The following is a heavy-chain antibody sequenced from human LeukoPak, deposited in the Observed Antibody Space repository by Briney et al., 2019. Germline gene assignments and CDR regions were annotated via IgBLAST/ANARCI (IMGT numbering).Heavy chain of an antibody. D-gene: IGHD3-10*01. CDR1: GFTFSKYW. Sequence: PGGSLRLSCAASGFTFSKYWMTWVRQAPGKGLEWVANINQDGSEKNCVDSVKGRFTISRDNAKSSLYLQMNSLRAEDTAIYYCASESEYYFGYFHWGQGSLVTVSS. CDR3: ASESEYYFGYFH. V-gene: IGHV3-7*01. J-gene: IGHJ4*02. CDR2: INQDGSEK.